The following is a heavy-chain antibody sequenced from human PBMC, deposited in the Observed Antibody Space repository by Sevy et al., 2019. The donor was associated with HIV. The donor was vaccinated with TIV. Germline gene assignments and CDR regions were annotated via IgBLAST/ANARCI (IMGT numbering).Heavy chain of an antibody. D-gene: IGHD2-2*01. V-gene: IGHV4-34*01. Sequence: SETLSLTCAVHDGSFSGYYWNWIRQLPGKGLEWIGEINESGITYYNPSRKSRVTISVETSKKQFSLKLNFVTAVDSAVYFCARSPPVVVVPGAPSWFDPWGQGTLVTVSS. J-gene: IGHJ5*02. CDR1: DGSFSGYY. CDR3: ARSPPVVVVPGAPSWFDP. CDR2: INESGIT.